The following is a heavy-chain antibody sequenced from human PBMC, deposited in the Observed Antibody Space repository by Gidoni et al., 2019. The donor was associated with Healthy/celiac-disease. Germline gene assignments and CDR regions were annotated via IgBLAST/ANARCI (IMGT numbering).Heavy chain of an antibody. D-gene: IGHD3-3*01. CDR3: ARSYYDFWSGYGGGVYGMDV. CDR2: IYYSGST. J-gene: IGHJ6*02. Sequence: QVQLQESGQGLVKPSQTLSLTCTVSGGSISSGGYYWSWIRQHPGKGLEWIGYIYYSGSTYYNPSLKSRVTISVDTSKNQFSLKLSSVTAADTAVYYCARSYYDFWSGYGGGVYGMDVWSQGTTVTVSS. V-gene: IGHV4-31*03. CDR1: GGSISSGGYY.